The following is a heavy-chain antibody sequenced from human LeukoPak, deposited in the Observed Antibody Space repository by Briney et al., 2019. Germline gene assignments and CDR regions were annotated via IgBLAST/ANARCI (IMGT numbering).Heavy chain of an antibody. CDR2: INHSGST. CDR1: GGSFSGYY. D-gene: IGHD3-10*01. Sequence: SETLSLTCAVYGGSFSGYYWSWIRQPPGKGLEWIGEINHSGSTNYNPSLKSRVTISVDTSKNQFSLKLSSVTAADTAVYYCARGSPPKRRITMVRGVMFFGMDVWGQGTTVTVSS. V-gene: IGHV4-34*01. J-gene: IGHJ6*02. CDR3: ARGSPPKRRITMVRGVMFFGMDV.